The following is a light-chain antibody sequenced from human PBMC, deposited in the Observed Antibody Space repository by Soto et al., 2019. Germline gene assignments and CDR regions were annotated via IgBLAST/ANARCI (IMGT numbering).Light chain of an antibody. J-gene: IGLJ1*01. V-gene: IGLV2-14*01. CDR2: EFS. Sequence: QSALTQPASVSGSPGQSITISCTGTSSDVGGYNYVSWYQKHPGKAPKLMIYEFSNRPSGVSNRFSGSKSGNTASLTISGLQAEDEADYYCSSYTSSSIDYVFGTGTKLTVL. CDR3: SSYTSSSIDYV. CDR1: SSDVGGYNY.